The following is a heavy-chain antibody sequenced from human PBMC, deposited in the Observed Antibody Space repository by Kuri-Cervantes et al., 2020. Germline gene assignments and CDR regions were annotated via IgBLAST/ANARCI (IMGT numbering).Heavy chain of an antibody. CDR1: GYSFTNYW. D-gene: IGHD6-13*01. CDR2: IYPGDSDT. CDR3: ARHRDTSSWDAFDI. J-gene: IGHJ3*02. Sequence: GESLMISCKGSGYSFTNYWIGWVRQMPGKGLEWMGIIYPGDSDTRYSPSFQGQVTISVDRSITTAYLQWSSLKASDTAMYYCARHRDTSSWDAFDIWGQGTMVTVSS. V-gene: IGHV5-51*01.